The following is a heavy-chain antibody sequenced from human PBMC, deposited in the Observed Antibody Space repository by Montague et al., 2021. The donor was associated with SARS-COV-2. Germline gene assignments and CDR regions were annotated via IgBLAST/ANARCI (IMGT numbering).Heavy chain of an antibody. J-gene: IGHJ4*02. V-gene: IGHV4-34*01. D-gene: IGHD5-24*01. CDR3: ARSSWLSQYFDS. CDR2: INDSGIT. CDR1: GGSFSSYY. Sequence: SETLSLTCTVSGGSFSSYYWSWIRQPPGKGLEWIAYINDSGITNYNPSLKSRVSVSVDTSKNHFSLKLKSVTAADTAVYYCARSSWLSQYFDSWGQGTLVSVSS.